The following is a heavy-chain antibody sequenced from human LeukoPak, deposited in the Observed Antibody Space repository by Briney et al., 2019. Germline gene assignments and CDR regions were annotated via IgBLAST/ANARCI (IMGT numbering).Heavy chain of an antibody. CDR2: IYPGDSDT. CDR1: GYSFSTYW. D-gene: IGHD6-13*01. Sequence: GESLKISCKCSGYSFSTYWIGWVRQMPGKGLEWMGIIYPGDSDTRYSPSFQGQVTISADKSISTAYLQWSSLQASDTAMYYCARLLRNIAAAAYFFDYWGQGTLVTVSS. J-gene: IGHJ4*02. V-gene: IGHV5-51*01. CDR3: ARLLRNIAAAAYFFDY.